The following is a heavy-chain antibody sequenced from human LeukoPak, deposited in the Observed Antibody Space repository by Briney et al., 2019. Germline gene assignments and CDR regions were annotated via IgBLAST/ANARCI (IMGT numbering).Heavy chain of an antibody. D-gene: IGHD3-16*01. CDR2: IYYTGST. V-gene: IGHV4-39*07. CDR1: GASISTTSYY. Sequence: SETLSLTCTVSGASISTTSYYGVWIRQPPGKGLEWIGSIYYTGSTNYNPSLKSRVTISADTSKNQFSLKLNSLTTADTAVYYCTRGAGWLIDYWGQGILVTVSS. J-gene: IGHJ4*02. CDR3: TRGAGWLIDY.